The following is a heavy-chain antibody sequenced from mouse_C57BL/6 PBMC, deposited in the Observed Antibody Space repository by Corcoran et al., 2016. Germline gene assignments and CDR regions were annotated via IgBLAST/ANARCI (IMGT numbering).Heavy chain of an antibody. CDR1: GYTFTDYD. CDR2: INPNNGGT. Sequence: EVQLQQSGPELVKPGASVKISCKASGYTFTDYDMNWVKQSQGKSLEWVGDINPNNGGTSYNQKFKGKATLTVDKSSSTAYMELRSLTSEDSAVYYCARRAPGKQFAYWGQGTLVTVSA. D-gene: IGHD2-1*01. CDR3: ARRAPGKQFAY. J-gene: IGHJ3*01. V-gene: IGHV1-26*01.